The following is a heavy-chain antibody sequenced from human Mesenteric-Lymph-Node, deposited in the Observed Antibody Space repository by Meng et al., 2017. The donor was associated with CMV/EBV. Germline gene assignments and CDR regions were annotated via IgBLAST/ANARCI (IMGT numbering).Heavy chain of an antibody. CDR1: GGSFSGYD. D-gene: IGHD4-23*01. V-gene: IGHV4-34*01. J-gene: IGHJ4*02. CDR3: ARHQRWLKSEGGFNY. Sequence: QVLLPRWGAVLLKASGTLSLTCAVYGGSFSGYDWSWIRQPPGKGLEWIGEINHSGSTNYNPSLKSRVTISVDTSKNQFSLKLSSVTAADTAVYYCARHQRWLKSEGGFNYWGQGTLVAVSS. CDR2: INHSGST.